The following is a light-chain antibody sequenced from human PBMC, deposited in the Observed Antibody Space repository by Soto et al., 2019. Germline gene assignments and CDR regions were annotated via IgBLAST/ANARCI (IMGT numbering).Light chain of an antibody. Sequence: DIQMTQSPSSLSASVGDRVTITCQASQDISNHLNWYQQKAGKAPKVLISDTSNLETGVPSRFSGSGSGTDFAFTISSLQPEDIATYYCQQYDNLGGLTFGGGTKVDIK. CDR3: QQYDNLGGLT. V-gene: IGKV1-33*01. CDR2: DTS. CDR1: QDISNH. J-gene: IGKJ4*01.